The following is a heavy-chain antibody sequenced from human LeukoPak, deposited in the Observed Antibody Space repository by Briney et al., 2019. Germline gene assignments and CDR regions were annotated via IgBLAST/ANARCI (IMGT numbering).Heavy chain of an antibody. J-gene: IGHJ4*02. Sequence: PSETLSLTCAVYGGSFSGYYWSWIRQPPGKGLEWIGEINQSGSTNYNPPLKSRVTISVDTSKNQFSLKLSSVTAADTAVYYCARGRGLWFGELRPSRQIRVGYYFDYWGQGTLVTVSS. CDR2: INQSGST. CDR3: ARGRGLWFGELRPSRQIRVGYYFDY. CDR1: GGSFSGYY. D-gene: IGHD3-10*01. V-gene: IGHV4-34*01.